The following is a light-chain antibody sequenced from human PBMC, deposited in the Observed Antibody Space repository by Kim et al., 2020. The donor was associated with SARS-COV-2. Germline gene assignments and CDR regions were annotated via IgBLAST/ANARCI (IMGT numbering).Light chain of an antibody. V-gene: IGLV2-11*01. CDR2: DVS. CDR1: RSDVGDYYY. Sequence: GQSVTISCTGTRSDVGDYYYVSWYQHHTGKAPKLMIYDVSGRPAGVPDRFSASKSGNTASLTISGLQAEDEAEYYCCSYAGTYNFVFGGGTQLTVL. J-gene: IGLJ3*02. CDR3: CSYAGTYNFV.